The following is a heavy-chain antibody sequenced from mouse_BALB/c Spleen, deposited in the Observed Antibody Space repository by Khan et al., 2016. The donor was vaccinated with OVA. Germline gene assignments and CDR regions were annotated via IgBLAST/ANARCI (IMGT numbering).Heavy chain of an antibody. V-gene: IGHV1S136*01. J-gene: IGHJ2*01. D-gene: IGHD4-1*01. CDR3: ARGNWQSYYFDY. CDR2: INPYNGAT. Sequence: EVQLQQSGPELVKPGTSVKMSCKASGYRFTSYIIHWVKQRPGQGLEWIGYINPYNGATKYNEKFKGKAQLNSDKSSNTAYMELSSLTSEDSAAYYCARGNWQSYYFDYWGQGTTLTVSS. CDR1: GYRFTSYI.